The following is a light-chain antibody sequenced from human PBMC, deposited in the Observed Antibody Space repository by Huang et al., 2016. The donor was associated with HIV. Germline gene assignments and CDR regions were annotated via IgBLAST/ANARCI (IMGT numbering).Light chain of an antibody. V-gene: IGKV3-11*01. CDR1: QSVSTF. Sequence: DIVLTQSPATLSLSPGERATVSCRASQSVSTFLAWYQHKPGQAPRLLICDASNRASGFPARFRVTGSGTDFTLPISSLEPSDVAVYYCQQHSYWPITFGRGTRLEI. CDR3: QQHSYWPIT. J-gene: IGKJ5*01. CDR2: DAS.